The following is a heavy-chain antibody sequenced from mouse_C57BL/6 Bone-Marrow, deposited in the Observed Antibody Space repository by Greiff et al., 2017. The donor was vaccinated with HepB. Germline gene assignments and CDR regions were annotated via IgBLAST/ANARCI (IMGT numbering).Heavy chain of an antibody. D-gene: IGHD2-5*01. J-gene: IGHJ3*01. CDR3: VRGDYSNYGSSWFAY. CDR2: IRSKSSNYAT. V-gene: IGHV10-3*01. Sequence: DVHLVESGGGLVQPKGSLKLSCAASGFTFNTYAMHWVRQAPGKGLEWVARIRSKSSNYATYYADSVKDRFTISRDDSQSMLYLQMNNLKTEDTAMYYCVRGDYSNYGSSWFAYWGQGTLVTVSA. CDR1: GFTFNTYA.